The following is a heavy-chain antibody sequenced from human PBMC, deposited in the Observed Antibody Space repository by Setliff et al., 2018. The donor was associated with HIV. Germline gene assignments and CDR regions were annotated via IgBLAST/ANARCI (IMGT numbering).Heavy chain of an antibody. CDR2: VFHSGSA. Sequence: SETLSLTCAVSGGPLNSRNWWSWVRQPPGKGLEWIGEVFHSGSANSNASLRSRVIISVDTSKNQFSLKLSSVTAADTAVYYCARDHVFGSRTGFDPWGPGILVTVSS. J-gene: IGHJ5*02. CDR1: GGPLNSRNW. V-gene: IGHV4-4*02. D-gene: IGHD3-10*01. CDR3: ARDHVFGSRTGFDP.